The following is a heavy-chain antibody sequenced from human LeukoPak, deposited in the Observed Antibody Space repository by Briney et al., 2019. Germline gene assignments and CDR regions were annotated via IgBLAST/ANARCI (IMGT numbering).Heavy chain of an antibody. Sequence: QTGGSLRLSCAASGFTFSSYGMHWVRQAPGKGLEWVAFIRYDGSNKYYADSVKGRFTISRDNSKNTLYLQMNSLRAEDTAVYYCAKDREWGVRGVIALFDYWGQGTLVTVSS. CDR3: AKDREWGVRGVIALFDY. J-gene: IGHJ4*02. CDR2: IRYDGSNK. CDR1: GFTFSSYG. D-gene: IGHD3-10*01. V-gene: IGHV3-30*02.